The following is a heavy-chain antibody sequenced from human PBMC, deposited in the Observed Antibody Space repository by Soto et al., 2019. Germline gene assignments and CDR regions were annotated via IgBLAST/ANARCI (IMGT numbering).Heavy chain of an antibody. V-gene: IGHV1-3*05. CDR2: INADNGNT. J-gene: IGHJ5*02. D-gene: IGHD6-13*01. Sequence: QVQLVQSGAEEKKPGASVKVSCKASGYSFTNYAMHWVRQAPGQRLEWMGWINADNGNTKYSQKFQGRVTITRDTSASTAYMELSSLRSEDTAVYYCASHLGSSIWYANWFDPWGQGTLVTVSS. CDR1: GYSFTNYA. CDR3: ASHLGSSIWYANWFDP.